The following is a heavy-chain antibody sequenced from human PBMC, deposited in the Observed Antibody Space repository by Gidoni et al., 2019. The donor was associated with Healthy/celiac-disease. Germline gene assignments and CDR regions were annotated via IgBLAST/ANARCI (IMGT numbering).Heavy chain of an antibody. Sequence: QVQLVESGGGVVQPGRSLRLSCAASRFTFSSEGMHWVRQAPGKGLEWVAVIWYDGSNKYYADSVKGRFTISRDNSKNTLYLQMNSLRAEDTAVYYCAREGLELFDYWGQGTLVTVSS. V-gene: IGHV3-33*01. J-gene: IGHJ4*02. CDR2: IWYDGSNK. CDR3: AREGLELFDY. D-gene: IGHD1-7*01. CDR1: RFTFSSEG.